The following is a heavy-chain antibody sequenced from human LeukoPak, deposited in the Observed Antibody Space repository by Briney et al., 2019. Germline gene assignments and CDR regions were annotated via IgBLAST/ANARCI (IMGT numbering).Heavy chain of an antibody. V-gene: IGHV4-59*08. Sequence: SETLSLTCTVSGGSISSYYWSWIRQPPGKGLEWIGYIYYSGSTNYNPSLKSRVTISVDTSKNQFSLKLSSVTAADTAVYYCARLDPIRSMAEGYFDYWGQGTLVTVSS. CDR2: IYYSGST. CDR1: GGSISSYY. D-gene: IGHD5-24*01. CDR3: ARLDPIRSMAEGYFDY. J-gene: IGHJ4*02.